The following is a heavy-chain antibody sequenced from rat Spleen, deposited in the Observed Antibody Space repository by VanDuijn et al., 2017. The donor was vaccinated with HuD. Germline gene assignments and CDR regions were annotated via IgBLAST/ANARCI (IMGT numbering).Heavy chain of an antibody. Sequence: EVKLVESGGGLVQPGRSLKLSCAASGFNFNDYWMGWVRQAPGKGLEWIGEINKDSSIIKYSPSLKDQFTISRDNAQYTLYLQKNKLKSDDTAIYYCARAGNYGGYGFDYWGQGVMVTVSS. CDR1: GFNFNDYW. V-gene: IGHV4-2*01. J-gene: IGHJ2*01. D-gene: IGHD1-11*01. CDR2: INKDSSII. CDR3: ARAGNYGGYGFDY.